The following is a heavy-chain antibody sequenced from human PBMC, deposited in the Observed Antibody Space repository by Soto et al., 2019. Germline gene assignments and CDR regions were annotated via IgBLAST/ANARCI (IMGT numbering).Heavy chain of an antibody. CDR2: INPNSGGT. D-gene: IGHD3-16*01. CDR1: GYTLTGYY. J-gene: IGHJ4*02. CDR3: ARWGSYRNRNFDY. V-gene: IGHV1-2*02. Sequence: ASVNVSCKPSGYTLTGYYMHRVRQAPGQGLEWMGWINPNSGGTNYAQKFQGRVTMTRDTSISTAYMELSRLRSDDTAVYYCARWGSYRNRNFDYWGQGTLVTVSS.